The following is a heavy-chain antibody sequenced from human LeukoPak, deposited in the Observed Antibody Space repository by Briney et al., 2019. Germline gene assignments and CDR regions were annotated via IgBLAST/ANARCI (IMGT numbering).Heavy chain of an antibody. J-gene: IGHJ4*02. CDR2: IYYSGST. Sequence: PSETLSLTCTVSGGSISSGSYYWGWIRQPPGKGLEWIGSIYYSGSTYYNPSLKSRVTISVDTSKNQFSLKLSSVTAADTAVYYCARQQWQPIFDYWGQGTLVTVSS. V-gene: IGHV4-39*01. D-gene: IGHD6-19*01. CDR3: ARQQWQPIFDY. CDR1: GGSISSGSYY.